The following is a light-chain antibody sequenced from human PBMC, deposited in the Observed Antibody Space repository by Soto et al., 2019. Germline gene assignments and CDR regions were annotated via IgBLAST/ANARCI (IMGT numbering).Light chain of an antibody. Sequence: EIVMTQSPATLSVSPGERATLSCRASQSGSSNLAWYQQKPGQAPRLLIYGASTRATGIPARFSGSGSGTAFTLTISSLQYEDFAVYYWQQYNNWWTFGQGTKVEIK. J-gene: IGKJ1*01. CDR1: QSGSSN. V-gene: IGKV3-15*01. CDR3: QQYNNWWT. CDR2: GAS.